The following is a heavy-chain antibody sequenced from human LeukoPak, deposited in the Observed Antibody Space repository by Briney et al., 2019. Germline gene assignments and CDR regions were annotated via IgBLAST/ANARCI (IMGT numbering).Heavy chain of an antibody. D-gene: IGHD6-19*01. J-gene: IGHJ4*02. CDR2: MSSSGISL. Sequence: GGSLRLSCAASGFTFSDYYMSWIRQAPGKGLECVAYMSSSGISLYYADSVKGRFTISRDNAMNSLYLQMNSLRAEDTAVYYCTRDRLSVADCWGQGTLVTVSS. CDR3: TRDRLSVADC. V-gene: IGHV3-11*04. CDR1: GFTFSDYY.